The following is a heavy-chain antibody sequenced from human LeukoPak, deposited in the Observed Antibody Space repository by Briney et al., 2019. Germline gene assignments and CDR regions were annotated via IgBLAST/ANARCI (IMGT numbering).Heavy chain of an antibody. CDR1: GYTFTSYY. V-gene: IGHV1-46*01. CDR2: INPSGGDT. CDR3: ARGCRVVPGVHNVGMTSYYNGRDV. J-gene: IGHJ6*02. Sequence: ASVKVSCTPSGYTFTSYYMHWVRQAPGQGLEWMGIINPSGGDTSYAQKFQGRVTTTRDPSTSTVYMEVVSLRPEDTAVYYCARGCRVVPGVHNVGMTSYYNGRDVWGQGTTVTVSS. D-gene: IGHD2-2*01.